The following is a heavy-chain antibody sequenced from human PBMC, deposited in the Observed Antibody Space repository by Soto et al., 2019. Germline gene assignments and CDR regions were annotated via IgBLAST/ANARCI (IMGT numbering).Heavy chain of an antibody. CDR2: IYHSGST. CDR3: AKWGRVVTMIVVVSLPGYMLDY. CDR1: GGSISSSNW. D-gene: IGHD3-22*01. Sequence: SETLSLTCAVSGGSISSSNWWSWVRQPPGKGLEWIGEIYHSGSTNYNPSLKSRVTISVDKSKNQFSLKLSSVTAADTAVYYCAKWGRVVTMIVVVSLPGYMLDYWGQGTLVTVSS. J-gene: IGHJ4*02. V-gene: IGHV4-4*02.